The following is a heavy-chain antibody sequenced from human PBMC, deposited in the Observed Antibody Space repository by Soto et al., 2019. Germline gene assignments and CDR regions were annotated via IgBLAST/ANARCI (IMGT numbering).Heavy chain of an antibody. Sequence: QVQLVQSGPEVKKPGSSVKVSCEASGGTFKKFAISWVRQAPGQGLEWMGGTLPFLGSSKYPQKFQGRVTIAADESATTTYMELTRLTSEDTAVYYCARGGKFHSEDLWEASYSHGLDVWGQGTTVTVSS. CDR3: ARGGKFHSEDLWEASYSHGLDV. J-gene: IGHJ6*02. CDR2: TLPFLGSS. V-gene: IGHV1-69*01. D-gene: IGHD1-26*01. CDR1: GGTFKKFA.